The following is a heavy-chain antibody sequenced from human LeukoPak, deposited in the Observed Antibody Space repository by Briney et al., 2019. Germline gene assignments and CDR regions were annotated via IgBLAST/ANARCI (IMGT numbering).Heavy chain of an antibody. CDR2: IYTSGST. CDR3: ARLEGFSSSWYDY. J-gene: IGHJ4*02. Sequence: PSETLSLTCTVSGGSISGYYWSWIRQPVGKGLEWIGRIYTSGSTNSNPSLKSRVTISVDKSKNQFSLKLSSVTAADTAVYYCARLEGFSSSWYDYWGQGTLVTVSS. D-gene: IGHD6-13*01. CDR1: GGSISGYY. V-gene: IGHV4-4*07.